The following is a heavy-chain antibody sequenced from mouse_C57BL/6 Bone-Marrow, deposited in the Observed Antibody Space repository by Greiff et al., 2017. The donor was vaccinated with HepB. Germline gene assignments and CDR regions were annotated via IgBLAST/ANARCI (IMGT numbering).Heavy chain of an antibody. CDR1: GYTFTSYW. V-gene: IGHV1-55*01. CDR2: IYPGSGST. CDR3: ASRYDYGSSWWYFDY. J-gene: IGHJ2*01. D-gene: IGHD1-1*01. Sequence: QVQLQQPGAELVKPGASVKMSCKASGYTFTSYWITWVKQRPGQGLEWIGDIYPGSGSTNYNEKFKSKATLTVDTSSSTAYMQLSSLTSEDSAVYYCASRYDYGSSWWYFDYWGQGTTLTVSS.